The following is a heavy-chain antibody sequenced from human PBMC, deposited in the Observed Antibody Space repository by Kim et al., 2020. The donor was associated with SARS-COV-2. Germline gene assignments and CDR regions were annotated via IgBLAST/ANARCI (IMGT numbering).Heavy chain of an antibody. J-gene: IGHJ4*02. CDR2: ITDDGDGT. CDR1: GFTLSYYG. CDR3: AKGRGTYPGVIDF. D-gene: IGHD3-16*01. Sequence: GGSLRLSCAAPGFTLSYYGMNWVRQAPGKGLEWVSGITDDGDGTYYADSVKGRFTISRDNSKNTLYLQMNSLRADDTAIYHCAKGRGTYPGVIDFWGQGTLVTVSS. V-gene: IGHV3-23*01.